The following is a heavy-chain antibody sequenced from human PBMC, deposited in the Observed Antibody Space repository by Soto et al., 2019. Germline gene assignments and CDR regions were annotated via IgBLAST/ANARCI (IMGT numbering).Heavy chain of an antibody. CDR2: ISYDGNNK. D-gene: IGHD1-1*01. V-gene: IGHV3-30*18. CDR1: GFTFSTYG. CDR3: AKSVYNWNDGFFDY. Sequence: QVQLVESGGGVVQPGRSLRLSCAAYGFTFSTYGMHWVRQAPGKGLEWVAVISYDGNNKYYADSVKGRFTISRDNXXNTLYLQMSSLRAEDTAVYYCAKSVYNWNDGFFDYWGQGTLVTVSS. J-gene: IGHJ4*02.